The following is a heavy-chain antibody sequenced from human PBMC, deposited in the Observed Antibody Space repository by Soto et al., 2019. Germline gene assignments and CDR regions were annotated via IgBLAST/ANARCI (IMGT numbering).Heavy chain of an antibody. CDR2: ISSDGSNN. Sequence: QVQLVESGGGVVQPGRSLRLSCAASGFTFSTYAMHWVRQAPGKGLEWVAVISSDGSNNYYADSVKGRFPISRDNSKNTLYLQMNSLRVEDTAVYYCARMGWAVAGSYYFDYWGQGTLVTVSS. V-gene: IGHV3-30-3*01. CDR3: ARMGWAVAGSYYFDY. J-gene: IGHJ4*02. D-gene: IGHD6-19*01. CDR1: GFTFSTYA.